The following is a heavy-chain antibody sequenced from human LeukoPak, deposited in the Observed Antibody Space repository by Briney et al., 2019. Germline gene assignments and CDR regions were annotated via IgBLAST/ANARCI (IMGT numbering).Heavy chain of an antibody. Sequence: ASVKVSCKESGYSFTDYYMHWVRQAPGQGLEWMGWINPKSGDTKYAQKFQGRITMTRDTSISTSYMELSRLRSDDTAVYYCARERCTTARCDKSFDSWGQGTLITVSS. CDR1: GYSFTDYY. V-gene: IGHV1-2*02. D-gene: IGHD2-8*01. CDR3: ARERCTTARCDKSFDS. J-gene: IGHJ4*02. CDR2: INPKSGDT.